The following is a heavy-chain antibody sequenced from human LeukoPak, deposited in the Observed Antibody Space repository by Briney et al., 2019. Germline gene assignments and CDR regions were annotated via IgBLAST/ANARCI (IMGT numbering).Heavy chain of an antibody. J-gene: IGHJ4*02. CDR2: IHSSGYT. V-gene: IGHV4-4*09. CDR3: AQRQGPNSGSYDYCQL. Sequence: SQTLSLTCTVSGGSINSYYWAWIRQPPGKGLEWIAYIHSSGYTNYSPSLKSRVTLSVDTSKNQFSMKVNSVTAAHTAVYYCAQRQGPNSGSYDYCQLWGQGPLLSVFS. CDR1: GGSINSYY. D-gene: IGHD1-26*01.